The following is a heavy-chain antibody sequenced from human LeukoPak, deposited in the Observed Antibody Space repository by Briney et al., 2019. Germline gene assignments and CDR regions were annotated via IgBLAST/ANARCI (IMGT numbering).Heavy chain of an antibody. Sequence: SVKVSCKASGGTFSSYAISWVRQAPGQGLEWMGRIIPIFGTANYAQKFQGRVTITTDESTSTAYMELSSLRSEDTAVYYCASGLFADPIRFDPWGQGTLVTVSS. CDR3: ASGLFADPIRFDP. J-gene: IGHJ5*02. CDR1: GGTFSSYA. CDR2: IIPIFGTA. V-gene: IGHV1-69*05. D-gene: IGHD3-3*01.